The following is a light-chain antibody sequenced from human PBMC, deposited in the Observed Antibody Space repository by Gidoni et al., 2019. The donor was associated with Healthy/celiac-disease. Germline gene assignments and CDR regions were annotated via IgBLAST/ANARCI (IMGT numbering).Light chain of an antibody. J-gene: IGKJ2*04. V-gene: IGKV1-39*01. CDR3: QQSYSTPMCS. CDR2: AAS. CDR1: QSISSY. Sequence: DIQMTQSPSSLSASVGDRVTITCRASQSISSYLNWYQQKPGKAPKLLIYAASSLQSGVPSRFSGSGSGTDFTLTISSLQPEDFATYYCQQSYSTPMCSVXQGTKLEIK.